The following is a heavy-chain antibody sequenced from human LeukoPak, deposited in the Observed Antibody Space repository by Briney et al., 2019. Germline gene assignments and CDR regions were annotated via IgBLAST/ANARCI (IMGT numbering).Heavy chain of an antibody. CDR2: IYPGDSDT. CDR3: ARWTYYDFWSGYYSFDY. D-gene: IGHD3-3*01. V-gene: IGHV5-51*01. J-gene: IGHJ4*02. Sequence: TGESLKISCKGSGYSFTSYWIGWVLQMPGKGLEWMGIIYPGDSDTRYSPSFQGQVTISADKSINTAYLQWSSLKTSDTAMYYCARWTYYDFWSGYYSFDYWGQGTLVTVSS. CDR1: GYSFTSYW.